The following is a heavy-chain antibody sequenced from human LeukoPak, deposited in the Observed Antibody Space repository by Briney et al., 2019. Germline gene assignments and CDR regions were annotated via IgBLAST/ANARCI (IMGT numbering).Heavy chain of an antibody. V-gene: IGHV1-3*01. D-gene: IGHD3-9*01. CDR1: GYTFTSYA. Sequence: RASVKVSCKASGYTFTSYAMHWVRQAPGQRVEGMGWINAGNGNTKYSQKFQGRVTITRDTSASTAYMELSSPRSEDTAVYYCARDPLRYFGIVTLSYGMDVWGKGTTVTVSS. CDR2: INAGNGNT. J-gene: IGHJ6*04. CDR3: ARDPLRYFGIVTLSYGMDV.